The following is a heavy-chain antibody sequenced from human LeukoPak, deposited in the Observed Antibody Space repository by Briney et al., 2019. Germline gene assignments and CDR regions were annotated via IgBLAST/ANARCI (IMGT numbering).Heavy chain of an antibody. V-gene: IGHV1-8*03. CDR3: ASGGEDYSAFDI. Sequence: ASVKVSCKASGYTFTSYDINWVRQATGQGLEWMGWMNPNSGNTGYAQKFQGRVTITRNTSISTAYMELSSLRSEDTAVYYCASGGEDYSAFDIWGQGTMVTISS. J-gene: IGHJ3*02. CDR1: GYTFTSYD. CDR2: MNPNSGNT. D-gene: IGHD4-11*01.